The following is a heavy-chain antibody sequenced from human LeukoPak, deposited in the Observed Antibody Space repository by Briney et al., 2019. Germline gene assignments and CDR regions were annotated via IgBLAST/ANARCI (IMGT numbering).Heavy chain of an antibody. CDR3: ASQLWFGEFQNYYMDV. V-gene: IGHV3-20*04. J-gene: IGHJ6*03. Sequence: GGSLRLSCAASGFTFDDYGMCWVRQAPGKGLEWVSGINWNGGSTGYADSVKGRFTIYRDNGKNSLYQQMNSLRAEDTAVYYCASQLWFGEFQNYYMDVWGKGTTVTVSS. CDR2: INWNGGST. D-gene: IGHD3-10*01. CDR1: GFTFDDYG.